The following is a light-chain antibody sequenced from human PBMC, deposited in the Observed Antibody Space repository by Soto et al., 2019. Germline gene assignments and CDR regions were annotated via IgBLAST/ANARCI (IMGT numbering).Light chain of an antibody. J-gene: IGKJ4*01. CDR1: QRVSSSY. CDR3: QQDGGSPPAT. V-gene: IGKV3-20*01. CDR2: GAS. Sequence: EIVLTQSPGTLSLSPGERATLSCRASQRVSSSYLAWYQQKPGQAPRLLIYGASSRATGIPDRFSGSGSGTDFTLTISRLEPEDFAVYYCQQDGGSPPATFGGGTKVEIK.